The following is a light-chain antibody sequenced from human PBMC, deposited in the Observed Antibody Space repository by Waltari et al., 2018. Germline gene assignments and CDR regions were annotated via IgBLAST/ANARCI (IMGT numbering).Light chain of an antibody. CDR2: GAS. J-gene: IGKJ4*01. V-gene: IGKV3-20*01. CDR3: QQYGTTPLT. Sequence: EIVLTQSPGTLSLSPGARATLSCRASQTFNNYLAWYQKKPGQAPSLLIYGASSRATGIPDRFSGSGSGTDFSLTISRLEPEDFAVYYCQQYGTTPLTFGGGTKVEIK. CDR1: QTFNNY.